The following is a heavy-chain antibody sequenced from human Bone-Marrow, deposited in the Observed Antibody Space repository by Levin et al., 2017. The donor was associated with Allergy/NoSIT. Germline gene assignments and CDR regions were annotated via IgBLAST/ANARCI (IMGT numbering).Heavy chain of an antibody. CDR3: ASVVVAARRFDY. CDR2: ISGSGSST. D-gene: IGHD2-15*01. CDR1: GFTFSSYA. V-gene: IGHV3-23*01. Sequence: AGGSLRLSCAASGFTFSSYAMSWVRQAPGKGLEWVSGISGSGSSTYYADSVKGRFTISRDNSKNTVFLQMNSLRAEDTAVYFCASVVVAARRFDYWGQGTLVTVSS. J-gene: IGHJ4*02.